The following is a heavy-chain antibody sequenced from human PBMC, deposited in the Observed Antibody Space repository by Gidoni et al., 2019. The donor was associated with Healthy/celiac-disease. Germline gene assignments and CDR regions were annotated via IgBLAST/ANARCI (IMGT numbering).Heavy chain of an antibody. J-gene: IGHJ3*02. V-gene: IGHV4-34*01. CDR3: ARGAGYNSPNAFDI. Sequence: QVQLQQWGAGLLKPSETLSLTCAVYGGSFSGYYWSWIRQPPGKGLEWIGEINHSGSTNYNPSLKSRVTISVDTSKNQFSLKLSSVTAADTAVYYCARGAGYNSPNAFDIWGQGTMVTVSS. D-gene: IGHD5-12*01. CDR1: GGSFSGYY. CDR2: INHSGST.